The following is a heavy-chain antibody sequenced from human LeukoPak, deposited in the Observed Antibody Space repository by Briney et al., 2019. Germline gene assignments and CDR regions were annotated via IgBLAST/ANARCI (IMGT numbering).Heavy chain of an antibody. V-gene: IGHV1-69*13. CDR2: IIPIFGPA. Sequence: RWASVNVSCKASGGTVSSYAISWVRQAPGQGLEWLGGIIPIFGPANYAQKFPGRVTITADEATSTASMEPGSRLSEDTAGYYCAGVGSSSSSGGFDYYGMDVWGQGTTVTVSS. J-gene: IGHJ6*02. CDR3: AGVGSSSSSGGFDYYGMDV. CDR1: GGTVSSYA. D-gene: IGHD6-6*01.